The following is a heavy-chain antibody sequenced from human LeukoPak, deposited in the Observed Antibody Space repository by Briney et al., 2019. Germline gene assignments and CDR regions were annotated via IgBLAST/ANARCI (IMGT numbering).Heavy chain of an antibody. Sequence: ASVTVSCKASGYTFTGYYMHWVRQAPGQGLEWMGWINPNSGGTNYAQKFQGRVTMTRDTSISTAYMELSRLRSDDTAVYYCARDTAMVTYWFDPWGQEPWSPSPQ. CDR3: ARDTAMVTYWFDP. CDR2: INPNSGGT. V-gene: IGHV1-2*02. CDR1: GYTFTGYY. J-gene: IGHJ5*02. D-gene: IGHD5-18*01.